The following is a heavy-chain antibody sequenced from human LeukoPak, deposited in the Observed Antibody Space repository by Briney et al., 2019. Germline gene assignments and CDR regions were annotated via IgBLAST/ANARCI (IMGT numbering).Heavy chain of an antibody. CDR1: GGSISSGDYY. V-gene: IGHV4-30-4*08. D-gene: IGHD2-2*01. J-gene: IGHJ6*03. Sequence: PSETLSLTCTVSGGSISSGDYYWSWIRQPPGKGLEWLGYIYYSGSTYYNPSLKSRVTISVDTSKNQFSLKLSSVTAADTAVYYCARDCSSTSCYYYMDVWGKGTTVTVSS. CDR3: ARDCSSTSCYYYMDV. CDR2: IYYSGST.